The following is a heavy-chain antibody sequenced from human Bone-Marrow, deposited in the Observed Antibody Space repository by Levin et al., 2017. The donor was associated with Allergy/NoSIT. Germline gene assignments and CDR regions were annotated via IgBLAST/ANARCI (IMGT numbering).Heavy chain of an antibody. CDR2: ISGSGSVT. CDR1: GFTISSHA. V-gene: IGHV3-23*01. D-gene: IGHD3-3*01. Sequence: PGESLKISCVASGFTISSHAMTWVRQAPGKALEWVSSISGSGSVTYYADSVKGRFTISRDNSRSTLYLQMNSLRVEDTAVYYCAKDHHYDFWSGSRFDPWGQGTLVTVSS. J-gene: IGHJ5*02. CDR3: AKDHHYDFWSGSRFDP.